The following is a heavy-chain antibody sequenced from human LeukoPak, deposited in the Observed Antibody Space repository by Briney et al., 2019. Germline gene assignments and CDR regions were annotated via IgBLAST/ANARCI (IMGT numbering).Heavy chain of an antibody. V-gene: IGHV3-30*02. J-gene: IGHJ4*02. D-gene: IGHD1-14*01. CDR1: GFTFSSYG. Sequence: GGSLRLSCAASGFTFSSYGMHWVRKAPGKGLEWVAFIRYDGSNKYYADSVKGRFTISRDNSKNTLYLQMNSLRAEDTAVYYCARFPTRTNDYWGQGTLVTVSS. CDR2: IRYDGSNK. CDR3: ARFPTRTNDY.